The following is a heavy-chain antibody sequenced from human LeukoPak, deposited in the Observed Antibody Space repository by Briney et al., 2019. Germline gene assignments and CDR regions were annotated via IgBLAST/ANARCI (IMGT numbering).Heavy chain of an antibody. V-gene: IGHV3-33*01. J-gene: IGHJ6*02. CDR1: GFTFSSYG. D-gene: IGHD6-19*01. Sequence: GRSLRLSCAASGFTFSSYGMHWVRQAPGKGLEWMAVIWYDGSNKYYADSVKGRFTISRDNSKNTLYLQMNSLRAEDTAVYYCARGNWYSSGWYFGMDVWGQGTTVTVSS. CDR2: IWYDGSNK. CDR3: ARGNWYSSGWYFGMDV.